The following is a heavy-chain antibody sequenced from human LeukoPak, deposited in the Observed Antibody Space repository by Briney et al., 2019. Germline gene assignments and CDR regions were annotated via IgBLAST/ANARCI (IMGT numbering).Heavy chain of an antibody. CDR3: ARGVEMATLRYYYYYYGMDV. CDR2: INPSGGST. J-gene: IGHJ6*02. V-gene: IGHV1-46*01. Sequence: ASVKVSCKASGYTFTSYYMHWVRQAPGQGLEWMGIINPSGGSTSYAQKFQGRVTMTRDTSTSTVYMELSSPRSEDTAVYYCARGVEMATLRYYYYYYGMDVWGQGTTVTVSS. D-gene: IGHD5-24*01. CDR1: GYTFTSYY.